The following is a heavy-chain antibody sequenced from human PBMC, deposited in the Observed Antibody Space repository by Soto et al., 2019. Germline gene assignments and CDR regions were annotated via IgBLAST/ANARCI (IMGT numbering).Heavy chain of an antibody. V-gene: IGHV1-69*18. J-gene: IGHJ6*02. Sequence: QVQLVQSGAEVKTPGSSVKVSCKASGGTFSSYSINWVRQAPGQGLEWMGRLIPMFGTTDYAQRFQGRVTFTADEFTSTASMEVTNLTSEYTAVYYCARAVVLTFTRFYDIDVWCQGTTVTVSS. CDR1: GGTFSSYS. D-gene: IGHD3-9*01. CDR3: ARAVVLTFTRFYDIDV. CDR2: LIPMFGTT.